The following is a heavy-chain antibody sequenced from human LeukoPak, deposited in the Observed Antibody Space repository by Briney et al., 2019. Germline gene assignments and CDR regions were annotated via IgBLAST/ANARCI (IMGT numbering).Heavy chain of an antibody. CDR2: IYYSGST. V-gene: IGHV4-31*03. D-gene: IGHD4-11*01. Sequence: SETLSLTCTVSGGSISSGGYYWSWIRQHPGKGLEWIGYIYYSGSTYYNPSLKSRVTISVDTSKNQFSLKLSSVTAADTAVYYCARTRQVRFDPWGQGTLVTVSS. CDR3: ARTRQVRFDP. J-gene: IGHJ5*02. CDR1: GGSISSGGYY.